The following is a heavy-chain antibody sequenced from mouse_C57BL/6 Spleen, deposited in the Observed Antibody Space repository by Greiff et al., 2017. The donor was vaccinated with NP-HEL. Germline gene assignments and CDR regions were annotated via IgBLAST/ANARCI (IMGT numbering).Heavy chain of an antibody. CDR2: IYPRSGNT. CDR3: ARSGDSNCDY. J-gene: IGHJ2*01. D-gene: IGHD2-5*01. CDR1: GYTFTSYG. V-gene: IGHV1-81*01. Sequence: QVHVKQSGAELARPGASVKLSCKASGYTFTSYGISWVKQRTGQGLEWIGEIYPRSGNTYYNEKFKGKATLTADKSSSTAYMELRSLTSEDSAVYFCARSGDSNCDYWGQGTTLTVSS.